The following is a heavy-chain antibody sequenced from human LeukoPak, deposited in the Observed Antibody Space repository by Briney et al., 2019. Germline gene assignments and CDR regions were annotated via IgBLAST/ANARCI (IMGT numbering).Heavy chain of an antibody. V-gene: IGHV3-48*03. CDR1: GFTFSGYE. D-gene: IGHD4-17*01. CDR2: ISTTGTTV. J-gene: IGHJ4*02. Sequence: PGGSLRLSCAASGFTFSGYELNWFRRAPGKGLEWVSYISTTGTTVYYADSVKGRFTISRDNVKNSLYLQMNGLRAEDTAFYYCARGGDYGDYVDFAYWGQGTLVTVSS. CDR3: ARGGDYGDYVDFAY.